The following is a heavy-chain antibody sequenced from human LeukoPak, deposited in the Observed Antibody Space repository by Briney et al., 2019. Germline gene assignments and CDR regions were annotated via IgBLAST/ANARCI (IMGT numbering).Heavy chain of an antibody. CDR3: ARTLVRKQLWTQGYYYYGTDV. V-gene: IGHV1-69*13. D-gene: IGHD5-18*01. CDR1: GGTFSSYA. Sequence: SVKVSCKASGGTFSSYAISWVRQAPGQGLEWMGGIIPIFGTANYAQKFQGRVTITADESTSTAYMELSSLRSEDTAVYYCARTLVRKQLWTQGYYYYGTDVWGQGTTVTVSS. CDR2: IIPIFGTA. J-gene: IGHJ6*02.